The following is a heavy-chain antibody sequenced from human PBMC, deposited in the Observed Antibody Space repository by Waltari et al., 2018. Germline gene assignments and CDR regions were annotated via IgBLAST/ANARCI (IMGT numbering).Heavy chain of an antibody. CDR2: IKYDGSVT. Sequence: EEHLVEFGGDLVQPGGSLRLSCAASGFTFRSYWMTWVRQTPGKGLEWVANIKYDGSVTHYVDSVKGRFTISRDNTKNSLFLQMNSLRVEDTAVYYCARDPEWGAYDMWGQGTMVTVSS. CDR3: ARDPEWGAYDM. V-gene: IGHV3-7*01. CDR1: GFTFRSYW. D-gene: IGHD1-26*01. J-gene: IGHJ3*02.